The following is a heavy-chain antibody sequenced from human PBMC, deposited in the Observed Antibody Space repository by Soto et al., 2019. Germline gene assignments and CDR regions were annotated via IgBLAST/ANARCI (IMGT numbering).Heavy chain of an antibody. CDR2: IYSGGST. V-gene: IGHV3-66*01. J-gene: IGHJ6*02. CDR1: GFTLSSNY. CDR3: ARDHGYCISTSCYGGNYYYHYGMDV. Sequence: PGGSLRLSCAASGFTLSSNYMSWVRQAPGKGLEWVSVIYSGGSTYYADSVKGRFTISRDNSKNTLYLQMNSLRVEDTAVYYCARDHGYCISTSCYGGNYYYHYGMDVWGQGTTVTVSS. D-gene: IGHD2-2*01.